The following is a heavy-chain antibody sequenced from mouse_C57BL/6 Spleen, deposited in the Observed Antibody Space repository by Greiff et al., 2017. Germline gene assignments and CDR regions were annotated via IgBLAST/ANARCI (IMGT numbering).Heavy chain of an antibody. CDR2: ISSGGSYT. D-gene: IGHD2-2*01. J-gene: IGHJ4*01. V-gene: IGHV5-6*02. CDR1: GFTFSSYG. Sequence: EVNVVESGGDLVKPGGSLQLSCAASGFTFSSYGMFWVRQTPDKRLEWVATISSGGSYTYYPDSVKGRFTISRDNAKNTLYLQMSSLKSEDTPMYDCAGRDHGLHAIATWGQGDSVPASS. CDR3: AGRDHGLHAIAT.